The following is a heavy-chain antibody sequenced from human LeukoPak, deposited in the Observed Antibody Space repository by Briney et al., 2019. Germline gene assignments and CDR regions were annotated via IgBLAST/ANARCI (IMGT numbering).Heavy chain of an antibody. V-gene: IGHV3-30*02. J-gene: IGHJ4*02. D-gene: IGHD1-26*01. CDR2: IRFDGSNK. CDR3: ARDKIVGATFLDY. CDR1: EFTFSSYG. Sequence: PGGSLRLSCAASEFTFSSYGMHWVRQAPGKGLEWVAFIRFDGSNKYYADSVKGRFTISRDNSKHTLYLQMNSLRAEDTAVYYCARDKIVGATFLDYWGQGTLVTVSS.